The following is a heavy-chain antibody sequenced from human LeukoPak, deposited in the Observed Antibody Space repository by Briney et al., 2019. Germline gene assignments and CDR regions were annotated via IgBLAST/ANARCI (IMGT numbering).Heavy chain of an antibody. CDR1: GVSVSDYY. CDR3: ARSYSGSYTLGYFQH. V-gene: IGHV4-4*07. CDR2: IHSSGSA. J-gene: IGHJ1*01. D-gene: IGHD1-26*01. Sequence: SETLSLTCTVSGVSVSDYYWTWIRQAAGKGLEWIGRIHSSGSAKYNPSLKSRVTISVDTSKNQFSLKLSSVTAADTAVYYCARSYSGSYTLGYFQHWGQGTLVTVSS.